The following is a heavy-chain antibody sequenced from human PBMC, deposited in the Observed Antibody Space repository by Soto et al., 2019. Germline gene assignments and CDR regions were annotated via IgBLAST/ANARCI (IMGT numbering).Heavy chain of an antibody. V-gene: IGHV4-61*01. J-gene: IGHJ5*02. CDR2: IYFTGST. CDR3: TRGPPRVQWFDP. Sequence: PSLTRTVSGGAVRSGTYYLSWIPQPPGKGLEWIGHIYFTGSTNYNPSLKSRVTMSLDTSRNQFSLKLSSVTAADTSVYYCTRGPPRVQWFDPWGLGTLVTVSS. CDR1: GGAVRSGTYY.